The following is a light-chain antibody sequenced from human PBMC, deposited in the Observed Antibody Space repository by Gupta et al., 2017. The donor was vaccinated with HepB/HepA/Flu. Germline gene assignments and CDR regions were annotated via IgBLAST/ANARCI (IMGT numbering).Light chain of an antibody. CDR1: NIGRKS. CDR3: QVWYRSGKQV. CDR2: YDS. V-gene: IGLV3-21*04. Sequence: SFVLTQQPSVSVAPGETARITCGGNNIGRKSVQWYQQKPGQAPILVIYYDSDRPSWIPERLSAANSGNTATLTISRVEAGDDADYYFQVWYRSGKQVFGGGTKLTVL. J-gene: IGLJ2*01.